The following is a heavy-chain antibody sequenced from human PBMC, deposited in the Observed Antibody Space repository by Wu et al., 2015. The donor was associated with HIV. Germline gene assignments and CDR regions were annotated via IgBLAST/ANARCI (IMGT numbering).Heavy chain of an antibody. CDR3: ARGDSSSYYYYYGMDV. J-gene: IGHJ6*02. Sequence: QVQLVQSGAEVKKPGSSVKVSCKASGGTFSTYAISWVRQAPGQGLEWMGRIIPIFRTANYAQKFQGRVTITADESTSTAHMELSSLRSEDTAVYYCARGDSSSYYYYYGMDVWGQGTTVTVSS. V-gene: IGHV1-69*13. D-gene: IGHD3-22*01. CDR2: IIPIFRTA. CDR1: GGTFSTYA.